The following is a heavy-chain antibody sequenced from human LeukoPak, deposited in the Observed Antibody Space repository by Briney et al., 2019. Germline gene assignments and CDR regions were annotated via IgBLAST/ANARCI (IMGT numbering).Heavy chain of an antibody. CDR3: ARVGVRTYYDSSGYLDY. CDR1: GGSCSGYY. Sequence: SETLSLTCAVYGGSCSGYYWSWIRQPPGKGLEWIGEINHSGSTNYNPSLKSRVTISVDTSKNQFSLKLSSVTAADTAVYYCARVGVRTYYDSSGYLDYWGQGTLVTVSS. V-gene: IGHV4-34*01. J-gene: IGHJ4*02. D-gene: IGHD3-22*01. CDR2: INHSGST.